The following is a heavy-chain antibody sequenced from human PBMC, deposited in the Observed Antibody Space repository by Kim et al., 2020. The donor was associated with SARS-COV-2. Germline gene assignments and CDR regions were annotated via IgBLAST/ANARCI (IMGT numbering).Heavy chain of an antibody. V-gene: IGHV3-7*03. Sequence: GGSLILSCAASGFTFSSYWMSWVRQAPGNGLEWVANIKQDGSEKYYVDSVKGRFTISRDNAKNSLYLQMNSLRAEDTAVYYCVLAAAVPPDAFDIWGQGTMVTVSS. D-gene: IGHD6-13*01. J-gene: IGHJ3*02. CDR2: IKQDGSEK. CDR3: VLAAAVPPDAFDI. CDR1: GFTFSSYW.